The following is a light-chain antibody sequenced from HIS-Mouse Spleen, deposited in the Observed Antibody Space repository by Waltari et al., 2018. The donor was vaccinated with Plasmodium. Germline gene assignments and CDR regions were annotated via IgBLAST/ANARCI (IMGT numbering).Light chain of an antibody. CDR2: EDS. V-gene: IGLV3-10*01. CDR1: ALPKKY. CDR3: YSTDSSGNHRV. J-gene: IGLJ3*02. Sequence: SYELTQPPSVSVSPGQTARITCSGDALPKKYAYWYQQKSGQAPGLVIYEDSKRPSGMPVRFAGSSAGTMATLTISGAQVEEEADYYCYSTDSSGNHRVFGGGTKLTVL.